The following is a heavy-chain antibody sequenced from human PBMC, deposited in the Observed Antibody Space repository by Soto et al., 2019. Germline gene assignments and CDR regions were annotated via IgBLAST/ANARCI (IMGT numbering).Heavy chain of an antibody. CDR3: AKGWGYSTYYYFDY. J-gene: IGHJ4*02. V-gene: IGHV3-9*01. CDR2: ISWDSTSI. D-gene: IGHD4-4*01. CDR1: GFTFDDYA. Sequence: EVQLVESGGGLVQPGRSLRLSCAASGFTFDDYAMHWVRQPPGKGLEWVSGISWDSTSIAYADSVKGRFTISRDNAKNSLFLQMNSLRAEDTAFYYCAKGWGYSTYYYFDYWGQGTLVTVSS.